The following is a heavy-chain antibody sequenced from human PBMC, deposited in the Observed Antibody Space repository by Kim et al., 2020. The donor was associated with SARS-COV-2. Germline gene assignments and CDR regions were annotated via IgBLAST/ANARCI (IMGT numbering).Heavy chain of an antibody. CDR1: GYIFTSYW. J-gene: IGHJ6*02. CDR2: IYPGDSDT. CDR3: ARDIVVVPAASSTQDYYYYYGMDV. D-gene: IGHD2-2*01. Sequence: GESLQISCKGSGYIFTSYWIGWVRQMPGKGLEWMGIIYPGDSDTRYSPSFQGQVTISADKSISTAYLQWSSLKASDTAMYYCARDIVVVPAASSTQDYYYYYGMDVWGQGTTVTVSS. V-gene: IGHV5-51*01.